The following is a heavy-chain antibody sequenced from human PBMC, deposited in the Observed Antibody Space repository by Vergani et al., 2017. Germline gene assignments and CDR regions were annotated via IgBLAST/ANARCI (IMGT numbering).Heavy chain of an antibody. CDR2: VQTSGST. CDR3: ARWDIYYYYVDV. CDR1: GDSISSGNYF. J-gene: IGHJ6*03. V-gene: IGHV4-61*02. D-gene: IGHD1-26*01. Sequence: QVQLQESGPGLVKPSQTLSLTCSVAGDSISSGNYFWSWIRQPAGKGLEWIGRVQTSGSTDYNPSLKSRVTISLDTSKNQFSLKLSSVTAADTAVYYCARWDIYYYYVDVWGRGTTVTVSS.